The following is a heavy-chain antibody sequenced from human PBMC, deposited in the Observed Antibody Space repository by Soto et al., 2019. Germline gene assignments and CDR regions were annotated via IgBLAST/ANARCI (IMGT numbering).Heavy chain of an antibody. CDR1: GDSISSSKW. CDR3: AYSPGCYRHDV. Sequence: QVQLQESGPGLVKPSGTLSLTCAVSGDSISSSKWWTWVRQPPGKGLEWIGDTLHSGSTNYNPSLKSRIIISVDKSKNQFSLELTSVTAADTAVYYCAYSPGCYRHDVWGKGTLVIVSP. J-gene: IGHJ3*01. CDR2: TLHSGST. D-gene: IGHD3-16*02. V-gene: IGHV4-4*02.